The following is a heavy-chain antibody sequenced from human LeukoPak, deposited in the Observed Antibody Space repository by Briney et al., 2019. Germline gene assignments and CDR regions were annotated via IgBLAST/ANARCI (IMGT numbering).Heavy chain of an antibody. J-gene: IGHJ4*02. D-gene: IGHD4-23*01. V-gene: IGHV3-48*01. CDR3: AREAIFTSITPSDY. CDR1: GFTFSDYS. CDR2: ISSSSSTV. Sequence: GGSLRLSCAASGFTFSDYSMNWVRQAPGKGLEWVSFISSSSSTVYYADSVKGRFTVSRDNAKNSLYLQMNSLRAEDTAVYYCAREAIFTSITPSDYWGQGTLVTVSS.